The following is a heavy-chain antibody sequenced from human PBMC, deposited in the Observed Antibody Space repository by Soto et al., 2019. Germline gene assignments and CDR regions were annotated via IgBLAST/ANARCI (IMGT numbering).Heavy chain of an antibody. Sequence: QVQLVQSGAEVKKPGASVKVSCKASGYSFTSFDINWVRQATGQGPEWMGWMNPITGNRGYAQKFQGRVTMTRNTSITTAYMELSSLRSDDTALYYCARGPTGEWLSPFDYWGPGTLVIVSS. CDR2: MNPITGNR. CDR3: ARGPTGEWLSPFDY. V-gene: IGHV1-8*01. CDR1: GYSFTSFD. D-gene: IGHD3-3*01. J-gene: IGHJ4*02.